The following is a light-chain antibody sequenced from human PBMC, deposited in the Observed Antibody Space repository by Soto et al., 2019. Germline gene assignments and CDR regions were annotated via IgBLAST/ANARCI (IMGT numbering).Light chain of an antibody. CDR1: QSISRW. Sequence: DIQMTQSPSTLSASLGDRVSITCRASQSISRWLAGYQQKPGKAPKLLIYDASSLQSGVPSRFSGSGSRTEFTLTISSLQPDDFASYYCQHYNSYPYTFGQGTKVDI. CDR3: QHYNSYPYT. CDR2: DAS. J-gene: IGKJ2*01. V-gene: IGKV1-5*01.